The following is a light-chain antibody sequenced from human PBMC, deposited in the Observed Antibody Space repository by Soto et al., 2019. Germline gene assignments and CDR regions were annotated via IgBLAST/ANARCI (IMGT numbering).Light chain of an antibody. J-gene: IGKJ5*01. Sequence: DIQMTQSPSTLSASVGDRVTITCRASQSISSWLAWYQQKPGKAPKLLIYKASSLESGVPSRFSGSGSGTEFTLTISSLQSEDFAVYYCQQYHNWPITFGQGTRLEI. CDR1: QSISSW. CDR3: QQYHNWPIT. V-gene: IGKV1-5*03. CDR2: KAS.